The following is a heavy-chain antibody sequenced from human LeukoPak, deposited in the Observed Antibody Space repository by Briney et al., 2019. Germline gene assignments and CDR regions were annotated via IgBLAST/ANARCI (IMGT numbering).Heavy chain of an antibody. CDR1: GGSISSSSYY. CDR2: IYSSGST. J-gene: IGHJ4*02. CDR3: ARHVTAVAYFDY. Sequence: PSQTLSLTCTVSGGSISSSSYYWSWIRRPAGKGLESIGRIYSSGSTDYNPSLKSRVTISLDTSKNQFSLKLSSVTAADTAVYYCARHVTAVAYFDYWGQGTLVTVSS. V-gene: IGHV4-61*02. D-gene: IGHD6-13*01.